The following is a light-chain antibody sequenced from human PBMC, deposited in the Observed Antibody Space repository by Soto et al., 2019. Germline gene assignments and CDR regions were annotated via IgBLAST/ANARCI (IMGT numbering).Light chain of an antibody. CDR3: SSYTSSSTYV. V-gene: IGLV2-14*01. Sequence: QSVLTQPASVSGSPGQSITISCTGTSIDVGGYNYVSWYQQQSGKAPKLMIYEVSNRPSGVSNRFSGSKSGNTASLTISGLQAEDEADYYCSSYTSSSTYVFGNGTKVTVL. CDR2: EVS. CDR1: SIDVGGYNY. J-gene: IGLJ1*01.